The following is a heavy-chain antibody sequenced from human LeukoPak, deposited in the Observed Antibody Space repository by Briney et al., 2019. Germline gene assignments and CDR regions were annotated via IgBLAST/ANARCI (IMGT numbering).Heavy chain of an antibody. CDR3: ARRNTADASIDL. Sequence: SETLSLTCTVPGGSIIGHWWSWIRQPPGKGLEWIGDIFYSGGSTNYNPSLKSRLTMSLDTSKNQFSLKLTSVTAADTAMYYCARRNTADASIDLWGQGTLVTASS. J-gene: IGHJ5*02. D-gene: IGHD2/OR15-2a*01. V-gene: IGHV4-59*08. CDR1: GGSIIGHW. CDR2: IFYSGGST.